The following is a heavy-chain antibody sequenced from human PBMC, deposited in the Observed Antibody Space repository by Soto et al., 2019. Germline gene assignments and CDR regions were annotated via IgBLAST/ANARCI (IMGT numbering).Heavy chain of an antibody. CDR3: ARGQEGIVATH. Sequence: VHLQQWRAGLLKPSETLSLTCAVNGGSLTGYYWSWIRQPPGKGLEWIGEIKDGGVTNYSPSLKGRVTMSADTSKNQFSLKLNSVTAADTAVYYCARGQEGIVATHWDQGTLVTVSS. V-gene: IGHV4-34*01. J-gene: IGHJ4*02. D-gene: IGHD5-12*01. CDR2: IKDGGVT. CDR1: GGSLTGYY.